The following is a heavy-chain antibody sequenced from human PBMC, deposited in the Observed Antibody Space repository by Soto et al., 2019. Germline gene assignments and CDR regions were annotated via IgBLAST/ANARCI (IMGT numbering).Heavy chain of an antibody. D-gene: IGHD6-13*01. CDR3: AKDSSYSNEYYYYGMDV. V-gene: IGHV3-23*01. CDR2: ISGSGGST. J-gene: IGHJ6*02. CDR1: GFTFSCYA. Sequence: GGSLRLSCAASGFTFSCYAMSWLRQAPRKGLEWVSAISGSGGSTYYADSVKGRFTISRDNSKNTLYLQMNSLRAEDTAVYYCAKDSSYSNEYYYYGMDVWGQGTTVTVS.